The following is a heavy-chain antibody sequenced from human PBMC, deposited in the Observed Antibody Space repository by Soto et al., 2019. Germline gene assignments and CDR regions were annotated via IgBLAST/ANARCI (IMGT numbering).Heavy chain of an antibody. J-gene: IGHJ4*02. Sequence: SETLSLTCTVSGGSISSGDYYWSWIRQPPGKGLGGIGYIYYSGSTYYKPSLKSRVTISVDTSKNQFSLKLSFVTAADTAVYYCARGGAARGYFDYWGQGKLVTVS. CDR2: IYYSGST. CDR3: ARGGAARGYFDY. V-gene: IGHV4-30-4*01. D-gene: IGHD6-6*01. CDR1: GGSISSGDYY.